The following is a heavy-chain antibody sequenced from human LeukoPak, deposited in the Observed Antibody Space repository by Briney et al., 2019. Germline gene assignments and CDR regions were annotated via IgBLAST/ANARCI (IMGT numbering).Heavy chain of an antibody. D-gene: IGHD6-19*01. V-gene: IGHV4-61*01. Sequence: SETLSLTCTVSGGSVSSGSYYWSWIRQPPGKGLEWIGYIYYSGSTNYNPSLKSRVTISVDTSKNRFSLKLSSVTAADTAVYYCARDLIAVAGTTWYFDLWGRGTLVTVSS. CDR2: IYYSGST. J-gene: IGHJ2*01. CDR3: ARDLIAVAGTTWYFDL. CDR1: GGSVSSGSYY.